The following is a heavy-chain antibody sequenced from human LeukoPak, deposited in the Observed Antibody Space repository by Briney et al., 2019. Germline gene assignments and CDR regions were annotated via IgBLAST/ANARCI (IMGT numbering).Heavy chain of an antibody. CDR3: ARAGSVWGSYRHDAFDI. CDR1: GYTFSGYY. Sequence: ASVKVSCKASGYTFSGYYMHWVRQAPGQGLEWMAWINPNTGDTNYPQKFQGRVTMTRDTSIRTVYMELTRVTSDDTAVYYCARAGSVWGSYRHDAFDIWGQGTRVTVSS. V-gene: IGHV1-2*02. D-gene: IGHD3-16*02. CDR2: INPNTGDT. J-gene: IGHJ3*02.